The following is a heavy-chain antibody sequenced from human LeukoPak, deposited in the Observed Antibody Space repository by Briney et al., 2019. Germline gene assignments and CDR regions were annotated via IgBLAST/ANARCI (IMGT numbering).Heavy chain of an antibody. Sequence: SQTLSLTCTVSGDSISSGRYYWSWIRQHPGKGLEWIGYIYYSGSTYYNPSLKSRVTISVDTSKNQFSLKLSSVTAADTAVYYCARGIPPYHEIDYWGQGTLVTVSS. CDR1: GDSISSGRYY. V-gene: IGHV4-31*03. CDR2: IYYSGST. J-gene: IGHJ4*02. D-gene: IGHD1-14*01. CDR3: ARGIPPYHEIDY.